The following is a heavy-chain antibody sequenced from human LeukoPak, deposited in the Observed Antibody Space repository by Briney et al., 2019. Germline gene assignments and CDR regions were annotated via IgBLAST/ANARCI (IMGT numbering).Heavy chain of an antibody. V-gene: IGHV3-23*01. CDR1: GFPFGNEA. D-gene: IGHD6-19*01. J-gene: IGHJ3*02. CDR2: ISPGGGTT. CDR3: ARGQWLGAFDI. Sequence: GGSLRLSCAASGFPFGNEAMGWVRQAPERGLEWVSTISPGGGTTYYADSVKGRFTISRDNSKNTLYLQMNSLRAEDTAVYYCARGQWLGAFDIWGQGTMVTVSS.